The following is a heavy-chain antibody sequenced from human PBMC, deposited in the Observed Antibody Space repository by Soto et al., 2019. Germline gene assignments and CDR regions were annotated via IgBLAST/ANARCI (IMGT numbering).Heavy chain of an antibody. V-gene: IGHV4-59*11. Sequence: SETLSLTCTVSGASINTHYWSWIRQSPGKGLEWIGQVFYSGSTNYNPSLKSRVTISIDTSTKQFSLKLTSATAADTAFYYWARGGSAGVDYWGQGTLVTVSS. J-gene: IGHJ4*02. CDR2: VFYSGST. CDR3: ARGGSAGVDY. D-gene: IGHD6-19*01. CDR1: GASINTHY.